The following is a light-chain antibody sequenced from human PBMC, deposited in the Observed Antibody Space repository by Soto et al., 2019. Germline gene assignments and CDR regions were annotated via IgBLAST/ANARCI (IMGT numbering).Light chain of an antibody. CDR2: GAS. V-gene: IGKV1-5*01. J-gene: IGKJ1*01. CDR1: QRMATW. CDR3: QQYHLYWT. Sequence: GARVTITCRASQRMATWLAWYQHQPGSAPKLLIYGASTLQSGVPSRFSGSGSGAEFTLTIDNLQPEDFATYYCQQYHLYWTFGPGTKVDIK.